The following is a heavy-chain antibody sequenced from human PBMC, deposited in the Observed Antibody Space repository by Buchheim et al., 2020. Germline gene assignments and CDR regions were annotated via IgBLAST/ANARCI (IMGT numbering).Heavy chain of an antibody. V-gene: IGHV3-23*01. D-gene: IGHD6-25*01. CDR1: GFTFSNYA. CDR3: ASPQHAALY. J-gene: IGHJ4*02. CDR2: ISSGGGGT. Sequence: EVQLLESGGDLVQPGGSLRLSCVASGFTFSNYAMSWARQAPGKGLEWVALISSGGGGTYYLGSVNGRFTISRDNSKNTVYLQMNSLRAEDTAVYYCASPQHAALYWGLGTL.